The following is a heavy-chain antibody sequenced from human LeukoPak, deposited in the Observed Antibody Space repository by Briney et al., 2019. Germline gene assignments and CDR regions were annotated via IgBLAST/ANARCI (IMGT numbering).Heavy chain of an antibody. CDR3: ARGRAVTSIDY. J-gene: IGHJ4*02. D-gene: IGHD4-17*01. V-gene: IGHV4-34*01. CDR2: INHSGST. Sequence: KASETLSLTCAVYGGSFSGYYWSWIRQPPGKGLEWIGEINHSGSTNYNPSLKSRVTISVDTSKNQFSLKLSSVTAADTAVYYCARGRAVTSIDYWGQGTLVTVSS. CDR1: GGSFSGYY.